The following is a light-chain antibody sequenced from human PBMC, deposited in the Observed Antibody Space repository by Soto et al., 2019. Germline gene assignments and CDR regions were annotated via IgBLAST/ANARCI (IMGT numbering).Light chain of an antibody. CDR1: QSLTGW. V-gene: IGKV1-5*01. Sequence: DIQMTQSPSTLSASVGDRVIITCRASQSLTGWLAWYQQKPGKAPKVLIYDASSLESGVPSRFSGSGFGTEFTLTISSLQLDDFATYYCQQYKSNPITFGQGTRLEIK. J-gene: IGKJ5*01. CDR3: QQYKSNPIT. CDR2: DAS.